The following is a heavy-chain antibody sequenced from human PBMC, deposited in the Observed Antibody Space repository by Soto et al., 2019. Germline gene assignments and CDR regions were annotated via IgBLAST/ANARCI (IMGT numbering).Heavy chain of an antibody. V-gene: IGHV3-33*01. CDR2: IWYDGSNK. CDR3: ARDYGIAARPDYYYHMDV. D-gene: IGHD6-6*01. CDR1: GFTFSSYG. J-gene: IGHJ6*03. Sequence: QVQLVESGGGVVQPGRSLRLSCAASGFTFSSYGMHWVRQAPGKGLEWVAVIWYDGSNKYYADSVKGRFTISRDNSKNTLYLQMNSLGAEDTAVYYCARDYGIAARPDYYYHMDVWGQGTTVTVSS.